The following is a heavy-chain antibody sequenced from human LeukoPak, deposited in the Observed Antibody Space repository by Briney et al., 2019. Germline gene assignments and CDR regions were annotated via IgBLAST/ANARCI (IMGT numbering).Heavy chain of an antibody. D-gene: IGHD6-19*01. Sequence: PSETLSLTCAVYGGSFSGYYWSWIRQPPGKGLEWIGEINHSGSTSYNPSLKSRVTISVDTSKNQFSLKLSSVTAADTAVYYCARVAGGWYYFDYWGQGTLVTVSS. J-gene: IGHJ4*02. CDR2: INHSGST. CDR1: GGSFSGYY. CDR3: ARVAGGWYYFDY. V-gene: IGHV4-34*01.